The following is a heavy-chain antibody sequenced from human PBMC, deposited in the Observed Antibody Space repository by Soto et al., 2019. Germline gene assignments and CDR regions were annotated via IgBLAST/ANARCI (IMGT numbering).Heavy chain of an antibody. D-gene: IGHD4-4*01. CDR2: ISYDGSNK. J-gene: IGHJ4*02. V-gene: IGHV3-30-3*01. Sequence: QVQLVESGGGVVQPGRSLRLSCAASGFTFSSYAMHWVRQAPGKGLEWVAVISYDGSNKYYADSVKGRFTISRDNSKNTLYLRMNSLGAEDTAVYYCGIISSYRFDYWGQGTLVTVSS. CDR1: GFTFSSYA. CDR3: GIISSYRFDY.